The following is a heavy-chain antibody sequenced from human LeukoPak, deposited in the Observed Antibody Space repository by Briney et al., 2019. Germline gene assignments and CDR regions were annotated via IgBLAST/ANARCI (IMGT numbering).Heavy chain of an antibody. J-gene: IGHJ4*02. CDR2: IIPIFGTA. CDR1: GVTFSSYG. CDR3: ARDASYGDYSDY. D-gene: IGHD4-17*01. V-gene: IGHV1-69*05. Sequence: EASVKVSCKASGVTFSSYGISWVRQAPGQGLELMGRIIPIFGTANYAQKFQARVTITTDESTSTAYMELSSLRFEDTAVYYCARDASYGDYSDYWGQGTLVTVSS.